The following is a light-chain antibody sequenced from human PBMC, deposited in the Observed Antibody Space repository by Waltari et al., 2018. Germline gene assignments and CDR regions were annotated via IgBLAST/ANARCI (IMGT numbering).Light chain of an antibody. CDR1: QSGTSK. J-gene: IGKJ4*01. Sequence: ERVMTQSPAALSASPGDRVTLSCRASQSGTSKVAWYQQKPGQPPRVLIYDTSTRATGVPARFSGSESGTEFTLTLSSLQSEDFAVYYCQQHNVWPPALTFGGGTKVDFK. CDR3: QQHNVWPPALT. CDR2: DTS. V-gene: IGKV3-15*01.